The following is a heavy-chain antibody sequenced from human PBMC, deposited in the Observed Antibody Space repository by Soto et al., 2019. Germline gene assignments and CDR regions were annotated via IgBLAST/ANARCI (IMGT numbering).Heavy chain of an antibody. D-gene: IGHD2-8*01. CDR2: IYYSGST. Sequence: SETLSLTCTVSGGSISSSSYYWGWIRQPPGKGLEWIGSIYYSGSTYYNPSLKSRVTISVDTSKNQFSLKLSSVTAADTAVYYCARRRVPYCINGVCATIYYFDYWGQGTLVTVSS. CDR3: ARRRVPYCINGVCATIYYFDY. V-gene: IGHV4-39*01. CDR1: GGSISSSSYY. J-gene: IGHJ4*02.